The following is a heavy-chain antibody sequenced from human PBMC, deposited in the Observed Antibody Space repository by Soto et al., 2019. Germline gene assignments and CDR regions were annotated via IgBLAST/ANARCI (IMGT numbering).Heavy chain of an antibody. CDR1: GGSISSGNYY. CDR3: ARREGRPAGASYYDSNGYYYY. Sequence: SETLSLTCTVSGGSISSGNYYWSWIRQPPGKGLECIGYIYSSGSTNYNPSLKSRVTISVDTSKNQFSLKLSSVTAADTAVYYCARREGRPAGASYYDSNGYYYYWGQGTPVTVSS. D-gene: IGHD3-22*01. J-gene: IGHJ4*02. V-gene: IGHV4-61*01. CDR2: IYSSGST.